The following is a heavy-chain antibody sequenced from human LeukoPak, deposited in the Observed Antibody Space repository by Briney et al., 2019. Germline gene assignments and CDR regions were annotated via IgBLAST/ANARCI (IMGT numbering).Heavy chain of an antibody. V-gene: IGHV3-72*01. CDR2: IRNKANRYTT. D-gene: IGHD7-27*01. CDR1: GFTFSDHH. Sequence: GSLRLSCAASGFTFSDHHMDWVRQAPGEGLEWVARIRNKANRYTTEYAASVKGRFTISRDDSENSLYLQMDSLKTEDTAVYYCASSPLGIAPFDYWGQGTLVTVSS. CDR3: ASSPLGIAPFDY. J-gene: IGHJ4*02.